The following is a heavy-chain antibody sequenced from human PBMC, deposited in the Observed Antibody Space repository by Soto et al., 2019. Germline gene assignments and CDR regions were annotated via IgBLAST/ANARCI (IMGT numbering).Heavy chain of an antibody. V-gene: IGHV3-30*18. CDR1: GFTFSSYG. D-gene: IGHD6-6*01. J-gene: IGHJ4*02. CDR2: ISYDGSNK. Sequence: GGSLRLSCAASGFTFSSYGMHWVRQAPGKGLEWVAVISYDGSNKYYADSVKGRFTISRDNSKNTLYLQMNSLRAEDTAVYYCAKDLGQLGDLYYFDYWGQGTLVTVSS. CDR3: AKDLGQLGDLYYFDY.